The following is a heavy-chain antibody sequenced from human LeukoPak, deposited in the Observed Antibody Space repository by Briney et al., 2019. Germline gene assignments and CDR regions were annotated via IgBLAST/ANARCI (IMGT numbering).Heavy chain of an antibody. D-gene: IGHD2-15*01. V-gene: IGHV3-7*03. CDR1: GFTLSSYW. Sequence: GGSLRLSCAASGFTLSSYWMSWVRQAPGRGLEWVANIKQEGSEKYYVHSVRGRFTISRDNAKNSLYLQMNSLRAEDTAVYYCARDGRCSGGSCYLYYYGMDVWGKGTTVTVSS. CDR3: ARDGRCSGGSCYLYYYGMDV. CDR2: IKQEGSEK. J-gene: IGHJ6*04.